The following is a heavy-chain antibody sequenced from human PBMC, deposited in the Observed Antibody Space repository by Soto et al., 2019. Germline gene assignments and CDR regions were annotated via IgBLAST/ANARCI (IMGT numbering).Heavy chain of an antibody. J-gene: IGHJ3*02. Sequence: SETLSLTCTVSGGSVSSGSYYWSWIRQPPGKGLEWIGYIYYSGSTNYNPSLKSRVTISVDTSKNQFSLKLSSVTAADTAVYYCARELDLTSWYGGHAFDIWGQGTMVTVSS. V-gene: IGHV4-61*01. D-gene: IGHD6-13*01. CDR3: ARELDLTSWYGGHAFDI. CDR1: GGSVSSGSYY. CDR2: IYYSGST.